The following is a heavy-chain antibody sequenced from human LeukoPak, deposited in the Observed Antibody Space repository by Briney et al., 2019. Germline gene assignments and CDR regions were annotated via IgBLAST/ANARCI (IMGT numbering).Heavy chain of an antibody. CDR1: GFNINIFG. J-gene: IGHJ4*02. CDR2: LSVDGGTT. CDR3: ARGEKSGWYVY. D-gene: IGHD6-19*01. Sequence: PGGSLRLSCAASGFNINIFGMSWVRQAPGEGLEWISALSVDGGTTYYADSVKGRSTISRDNSKNTLYPQMNNLRADDTAIYYCARGEKSGWYVYWGQGTLVTVSA. V-gene: IGHV3-23*01.